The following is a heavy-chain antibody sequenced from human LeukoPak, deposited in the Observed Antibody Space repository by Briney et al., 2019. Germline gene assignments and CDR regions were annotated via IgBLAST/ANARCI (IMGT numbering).Heavy chain of an antibody. D-gene: IGHD1-26*01. J-gene: IGHJ3*02. CDR2: IYYSGST. V-gene: IGHV4-31*03. Sequence: SQTLSLTCTVSGGSISSGGYYWSWIRQPPGKGLEWIGYIYYSGSTYYNPSLKSRVTISVDTSKNQFSLKLSSVTAADTAVYYCARLIGANNAFDIWGQGTMVTVSS. CDR3: ARLIGANNAFDI. CDR1: GGSISSGGYY.